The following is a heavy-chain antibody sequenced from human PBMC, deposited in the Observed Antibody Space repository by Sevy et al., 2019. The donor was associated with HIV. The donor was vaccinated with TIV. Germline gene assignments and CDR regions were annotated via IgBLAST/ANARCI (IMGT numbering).Heavy chain of an antibody. J-gene: IGHJ3*02. Sequence: GGSLRLSCAASGFTFSDYHMNWIRQAPGKGLEWVSYISSLSTYTNYADSVRGRFTISRDNAKNSLYLQMNSLRAEDTGVYYCARRVAAHDAFDIWGQGTMVTVSS. CDR3: ARRVAAHDAFDI. D-gene: IGHD6-13*01. CDR2: ISSLSTYT. CDR1: GFTFSDYH. V-gene: IGHV3-11*06.